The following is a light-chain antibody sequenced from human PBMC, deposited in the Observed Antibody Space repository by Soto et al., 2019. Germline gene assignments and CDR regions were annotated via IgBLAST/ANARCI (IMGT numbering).Light chain of an antibody. J-gene: IGLJ2*01. Sequence: QSVLTQPASVSGSPGQSITISCTGTSSDVGGYNYVSWYQQHPGKAPKLMIYDVSNRPSGVSNRFSGSKSGNTASLTISGLQAGAEADYYCSSYTSSSSVVFGGGTKLTVL. CDR1: SSDVGGYNY. CDR2: DVS. CDR3: SSYTSSSSVV. V-gene: IGLV2-14*01.